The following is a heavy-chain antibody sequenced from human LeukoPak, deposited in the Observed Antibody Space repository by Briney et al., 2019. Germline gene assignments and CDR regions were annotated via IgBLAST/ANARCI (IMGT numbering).Heavy chain of an antibody. CDR1: GFTFSDYG. CDR3: AKEGSTVAAGFFGALFAFDI. J-gene: IGHJ3*02. D-gene: IGHD6-13*01. CDR2: ISDAGRTT. Sequence: QSGGSLRLSCAAAGFTFSDYGMNWVRQAPGKGLEWVAVISDAGRTTYYAESAKGRVTISRDNSKNTLYLQMNSLKAEDTAVYYCAKEGSTVAAGFFGALFAFDIWGQGTMVTVSS. V-gene: IGHV3-30*18.